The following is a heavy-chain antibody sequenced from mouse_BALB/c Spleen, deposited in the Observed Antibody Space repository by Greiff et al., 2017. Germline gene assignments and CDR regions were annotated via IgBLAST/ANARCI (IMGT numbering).Heavy chain of an antibody. CDR3: ARSSYDYDGVFAY. J-gene: IGHJ3*01. D-gene: IGHD2-4*01. Sequence: EVQLQESGPGLVKPSQSLSLTCTVTGYSITSDYAWNWIRQFPGNKLGWMGYISYSGSTSYNPSLKSRISITRDTSKNQFFLQLNSVTTEDTATYYCARSSYDYDGVFAYWGQGTLVTVSA. CDR1: GYSITSDYA. CDR2: ISYSGST. V-gene: IGHV3-2*02.